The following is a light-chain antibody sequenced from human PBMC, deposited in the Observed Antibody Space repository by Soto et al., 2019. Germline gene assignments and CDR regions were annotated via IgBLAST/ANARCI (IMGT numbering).Light chain of an antibody. CDR2: EGS. CDR1: SSDVGSYNL. Sequence: QSALTQPASVSGSPGQSITISCTGSSSDVGSYNLVSWYQQHPGKGPKLMIYEGSKRPSGVSNRFSGSKSDNTASLTISGLQAEDEADYYCCSYAGSSTYVFGSGTKLTVL. J-gene: IGLJ1*01. CDR3: CSYAGSSTYV. V-gene: IGLV2-23*01.